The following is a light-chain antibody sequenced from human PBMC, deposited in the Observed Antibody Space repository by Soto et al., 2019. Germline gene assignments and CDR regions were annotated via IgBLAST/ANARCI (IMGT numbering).Light chain of an antibody. V-gene: IGKV1-39*01. CDR1: QSISSY. CDR3: QQSYSTPYT. J-gene: IGKJ2*01. Sequence: DIQMTQSPSSLSASVGDRVTITCLASQSISSYLNWYQQKPGKAPKLLVYAASSLQSGVTPRFSGSGSGTDSTRTISSLQPEDFATYYCQQSYSTPYTFGQGTRLEIK. CDR2: AAS.